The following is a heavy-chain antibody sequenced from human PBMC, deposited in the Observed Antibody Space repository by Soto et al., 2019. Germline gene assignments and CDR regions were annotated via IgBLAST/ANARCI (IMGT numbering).Heavy chain of an antibody. V-gene: IGHV5-51*01. CDR1: GYTFTNYW. J-gene: IGHJ6*01. CDR2: IYPGDSDT. Sequence: GESLKISCKGSGYTFTNYWIGWVRQMPGKGLEWMGIIYPGDSDTKYNPSFQGQVTISADKSITTTYLQWSSLKASDTAIHYCAASNFYYGMDVWGPGTTVTVSS. CDR3: AASNFYYGMDV.